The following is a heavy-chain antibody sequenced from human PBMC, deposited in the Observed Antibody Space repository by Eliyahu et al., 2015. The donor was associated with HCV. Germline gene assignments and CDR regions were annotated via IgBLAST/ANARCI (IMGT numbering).Heavy chain of an antibody. Sequence: QITLKESCPTLVKPTQTLTLTCTFSWFSLRTSGVXXXWSRXPPGKALEWLALIYWNXDKRYRPSLKSRLTITXDTSKNQVVLTMTNMDPVDTATYYCAHRYSSSWYESHHYGYWGQGTLVTVSS. CDR2: IYWNXDK. V-gene: IGHV2-5*01. CDR3: AHRYSSSWYESHHYGY. D-gene: IGHD6-13*01. J-gene: IGHJ4*02. CDR1: WFSLRTSGVX.